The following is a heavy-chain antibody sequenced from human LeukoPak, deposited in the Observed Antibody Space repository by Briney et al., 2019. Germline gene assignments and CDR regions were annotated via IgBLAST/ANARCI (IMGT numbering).Heavy chain of an antibody. CDR2: IGNTET. D-gene: IGHD3-22*01. CDR1: GFPFETNA. J-gene: IGHJ4*02. Sequence: AGGSLRLSCATSGFPFETNAMSWVRQAPGKGLEWVATIGNTETFYADSVKGRFTISRDNPKNTLYLQMNSLRAEDTAVYFCAKRGVVIRVILVGFHKEAYYFDSWGQGALVTVSS. CDR3: AKRGVVIRVILVGFHKEAYYFDS. V-gene: IGHV3-23*01.